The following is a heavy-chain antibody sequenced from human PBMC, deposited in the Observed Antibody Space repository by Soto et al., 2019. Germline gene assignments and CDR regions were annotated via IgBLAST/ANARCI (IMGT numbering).Heavy chain of an antibody. CDR2: IYYTGST. J-gene: IGHJ1*01. CDR3: AISYRHGEVLVLHFF. D-gene: IGHD3-16*02. CDR1: GGSINSYH. V-gene: IGHV4-59*12. Sequence: SETLSLTCTVSGGSINSYHWTWIRQPPGKGLEWIGYIYYTGSTNYNPSLKSRVTISVDTSKNQFSLNLNSATAADTAVYYCAISYRHGEVLVLHFFRGRGTLVTGSS.